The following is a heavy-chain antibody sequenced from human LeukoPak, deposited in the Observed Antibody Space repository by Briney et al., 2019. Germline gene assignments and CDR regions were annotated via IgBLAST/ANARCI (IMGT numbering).Heavy chain of an antibody. Sequence: PGGSLRLSCADSGFTFSSYSMNWVRQAPGKGLEWVSYISSSSSTIYYADSVKGRFTISRDNAKNSLYLQMNSLRAEDTAVYYCARDRTLLRYFDWSHFDYWGQGTLVTVSS. V-gene: IGHV3-48*01. D-gene: IGHD3-9*01. J-gene: IGHJ4*02. CDR2: ISSSSSTI. CDR3: ARDRTLLRYFDWSHFDY. CDR1: GFTFSSYS.